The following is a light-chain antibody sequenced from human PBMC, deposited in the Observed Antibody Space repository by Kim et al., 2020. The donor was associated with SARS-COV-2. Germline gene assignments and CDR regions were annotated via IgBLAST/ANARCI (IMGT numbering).Light chain of an antibody. CDR3: QQYGNSRT. CDR2: GAS. CDR1: QTISRKQ. J-gene: IGKJ1*01. V-gene: IGKV3-20*01. Sequence: WSPCETATLSSRPIQTISRKQSAWYQHKPGQAPRLLIYGASSRATGIPDRFSGRGSGTDFSLTISRLEPEDCAVYYCQQYGNSRTFGQGTKVDIK.